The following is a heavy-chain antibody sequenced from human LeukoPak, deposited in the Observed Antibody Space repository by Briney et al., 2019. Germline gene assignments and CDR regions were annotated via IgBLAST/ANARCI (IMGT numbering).Heavy chain of an antibody. CDR3: AKDWAPYCGGDCYFNY. Sequence: GRSLRLSCAASGFIFNNYGMHWVRPAPGKGLEWVAVISYDGTNKNYADSVKGRFTISRDSSKNTVYLQMNSLRVEDTAVYYCAKDWAPYCGGDCYFNYWGQGTLVTVSS. J-gene: IGHJ4*02. V-gene: IGHV3-30*18. D-gene: IGHD2-21*02. CDR2: ISYDGTNK. CDR1: GFIFNNYG.